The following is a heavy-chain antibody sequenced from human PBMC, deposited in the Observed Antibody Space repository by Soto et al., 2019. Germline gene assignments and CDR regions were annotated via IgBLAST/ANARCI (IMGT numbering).Heavy chain of an antibody. CDR2: IYHSGST. J-gene: IGHJ5*02. D-gene: IGHD2-21*01. CDR3: AGVRGPYCGGECYPPTPNWFDP. V-gene: IGHV4-30-2*01. CDR1: GGSISSGGYS. Sequence: QLQLQESGSGLVKPSQTLSLTCAVSGGSISSGGYSWSWIRQPPGKGLEWIGSIYHSGSTYYNPSLESRVTITVDRSKNQFSLNLSSVTAADSAVYYCAGVRGPYCGGECYPPTPNWFDPWGQGTRVTVSS.